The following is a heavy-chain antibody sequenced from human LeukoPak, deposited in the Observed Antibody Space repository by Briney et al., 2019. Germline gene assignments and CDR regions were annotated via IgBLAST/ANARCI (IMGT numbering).Heavy chain of an antibody. D-gene: IGHD6-19*01. CDR2: IKQDGSEK. CDR3: ARDRSSGWEISDYYYYYGMDV. CDR1: GFTVSSNY. Sequence: PGGSLRLSCAASGFTVSSNYMSWVRQAPGKGLEWVANIKQDGSEKYYVDSVKGRFTISRDNAKNSLYLQMNSLRAEDTAVYYCARDRSSGWEISDYYYYYGMDVWGQGTTVTVSS. V-gene: IGHV3-7*01. J-gene: IGHJ6*02.